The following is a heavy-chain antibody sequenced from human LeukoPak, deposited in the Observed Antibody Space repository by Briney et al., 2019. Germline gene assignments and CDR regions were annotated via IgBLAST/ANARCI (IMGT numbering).Heavy chain of an antibody. CDR1: GFTFSSYW. D-gene: IGHD2-15*01. J-gene: IGHJ4*02. Sequence: PGGSLRLSCAVSGFTFSSYWMSWVRQAPGKGLEWVANMNQDGSAKYYVDSVKGRFTISRDNAKNSLYLQMNSLRAEDTAVYYCARDPIPEFVGWSYWGQGTLVTVSS. CDR2: MNQDGSAK. CDR3: ARDPIPEFVGWSY. V-gene: IGHV3-7*01.